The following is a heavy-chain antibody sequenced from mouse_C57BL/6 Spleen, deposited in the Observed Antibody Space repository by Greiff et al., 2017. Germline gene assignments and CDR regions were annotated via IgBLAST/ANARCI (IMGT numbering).Heavy chain of an antibody. V-gene: IGHV5-17*01. D-gene: IGHD2-5*01. CDR3: ARDYSKRVDY. CDR1: GFTFSDYG. J-gene: IGHJ2*01. Sequence: EVQLVESGGGLVKPGGSLKLSCAASGFTFSDYGMHWVRQAPEKGLEWVAYISSGSSNIYYADTVKGRFTISRDNAKNTLFQQMTNLRTEDTAMYYCARDYSKRVDYWGQGTTLTVSS. CDR2: ISSGSSNI.